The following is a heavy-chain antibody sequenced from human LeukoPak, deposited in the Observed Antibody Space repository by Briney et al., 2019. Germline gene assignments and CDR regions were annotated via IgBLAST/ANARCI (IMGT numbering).Heavy chain of an antibody. Sequence: PSETLSLTCAVYGGSFSGYYWSWIRQPPGKGLEWIGEINHSGSTNYNPSLKSRVTISVDTSNNQFSLKLSSVTAADTAVYYCAREKRGYSYGPYYYYGMDVWGQGTTVTVSS. CDR1: GGSFSGYY. V-gene: IGHV4-34*01. J-gene: IGHJ6*02. CDR2: INHSGST. D-gene: IGHD5-18*01. CDR3: AREKRGYSYGPYYYYGMDV.